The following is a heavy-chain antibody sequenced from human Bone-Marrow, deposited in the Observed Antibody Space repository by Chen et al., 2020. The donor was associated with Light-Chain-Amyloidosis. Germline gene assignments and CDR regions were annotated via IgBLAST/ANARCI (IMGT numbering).Heavy chain of an antibody. Sequence: EVQLVDSGGGLVQPGGSMRLSCSAYVSSIDTYCLHWVRQAPGKGLVWVSRISGDGSSRSYADSVKGRFTISRDNVKNILYLEMNSLRVEDTATYYCARDLTTVTVWGQGTTVTVSS. J-gene: IGHJ6*02. CDR2: ISGDGSSR. V-gene: IGHV3-74*01. D-gene: IGHD4-17*01. CDR3: ARDLTTVTV. CDR1: VSSIDTYC.